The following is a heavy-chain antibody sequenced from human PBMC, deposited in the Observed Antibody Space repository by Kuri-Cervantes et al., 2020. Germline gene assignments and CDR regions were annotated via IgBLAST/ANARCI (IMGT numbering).Heavy chain of an antibody. CDR2: FDPEDGET. D-gene: IGHD5-24*01. Sequence: GGSLRLSCKVSGYTLTELSMHWVRQAPGKGLEWMGGFDPEDGETIYAQKFQGRVTMTEDTSTDTAYMELSSLRSEDTAVYYCAIWDGYNSQYFDLWGRGTLVTVSS. CDR3: AIWDGYNSQYFDL. V-gene: IGHV1-24*01. CDR1: GYTLTELS. J-gene: IGHJ2*01.